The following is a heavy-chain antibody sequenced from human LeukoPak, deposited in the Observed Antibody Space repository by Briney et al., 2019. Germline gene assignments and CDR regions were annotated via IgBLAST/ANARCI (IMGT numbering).Heavy chain of an antibody. Sequence: SETLSLTCTVYGGSFSSYYWSWIRQPPGKGLEWIGEINSSGSANYTPSLKSRATISADKSKNQFSLKLDSVTAADTAVFYCARGTRTVITPGRRYFDLWGRGTLVTVSS. V-gene: IGHV4-34*01. CDR3: ARGTRTVITPGRRYFDL. J-gene: IGHJ2*01. CDR2: INSSGSA. CDR1: GGSFSSYY. D-gene: IGHD4-23*01.